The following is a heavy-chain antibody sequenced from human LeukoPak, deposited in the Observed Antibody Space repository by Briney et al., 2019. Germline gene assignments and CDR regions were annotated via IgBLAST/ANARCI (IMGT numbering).Heavy chain of an antibody. CDR2: ISAYNGNT. V-gene: IGHV1-18*01. CDR1: GYTLTELS. J-gene: IGHJ4*02. CDR3: ARGLYGSGSYFLTVFDY. D-gene: IGHD3-10*01. Sequence: ASVKVSCKVSGYTLTELSMHWVRQAPGQGLEWMGWISAYNGNTNYAQKLQGRVTMTTDTSTSTAYMELRSLRSDDTAVYYCARGLYGSGSYFLTVFDYWGQGTLVTVSS.